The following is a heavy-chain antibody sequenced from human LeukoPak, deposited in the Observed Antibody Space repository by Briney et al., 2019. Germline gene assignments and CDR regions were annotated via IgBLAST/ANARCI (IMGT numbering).Heavy chain of an antibody. CDR1: GFTFSSYA. V-gene: IGHV3-30-3*01. Sequence: GGSLRLSCAASGFTFSSYAMHWVRQAPGKGLEWVAVISYDGSNKYYADSVKGRFTISRDNSKNTLYLQMNSLRAEDTAVYYCAREALFRDGYNTDAFDIWGQGTMVTVSS. CDR3: AREALFRDGYNTDAFDI. D-gene: IGHD5-24*01. CDR2: ISYDGSNK. J-gene: IGHJ3*02.